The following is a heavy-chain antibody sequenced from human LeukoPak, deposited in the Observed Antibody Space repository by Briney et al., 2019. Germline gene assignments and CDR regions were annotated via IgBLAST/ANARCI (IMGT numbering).Heavy chain of an antibody. CDR2: IYHSGST. CDR3: ARVDDSSGYYPDY. CDR1: GGSISSYY. V-gene: IGHV4-59*01. J-gene: IGHJ4*02. D-gene: IGHD3-22*01. Sequence: SETLSLTCTVSGGSISSYYWSWIRQPPGKGLEWIGYIYHSGSTNYNPSLKGRVTISVDTSKNQFSLKLSSVTAADTAVYYCARVDDSSGYYPDYWGQGTLVTVSS.